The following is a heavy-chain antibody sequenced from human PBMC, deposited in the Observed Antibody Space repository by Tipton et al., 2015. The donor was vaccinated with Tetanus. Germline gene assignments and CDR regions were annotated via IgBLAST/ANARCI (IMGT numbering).Heavy chain of an antibody. Sequence: QVQLVQSGPEVKKPGASVKVSCKASGYTFTSYAMHWVRQAPGQSLEWMGWINTGNGDTRYSQRFQGRVTITRDTSAGTAYMELSSLRSEDTAVYYCARAPNRISRAYDFWGQGTQITVSS. CDR2: INTGNGDT. CDR1: GYTFTSYA. V-gene: IGHV1-3*04. D-gene: IGHD1-14*01. CDR3: ARAPNRISRAYDF. J-gene: IGHJ4*02.